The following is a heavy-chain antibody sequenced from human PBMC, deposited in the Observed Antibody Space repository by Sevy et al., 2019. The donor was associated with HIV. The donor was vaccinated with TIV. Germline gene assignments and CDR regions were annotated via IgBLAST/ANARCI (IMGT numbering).Heavy chain of an antibody. V-gene: IGHV1-2*02. J-gene: IGHJ6*02. CDR2: INPNSGGT. Sequence: ASVKVSCKASGYTFTGYYMHWVRQAPGQGLEWMGWINPNSGGTNYAQKFQGRVTMTRDTSISTAYMELSRLRSDDTAVYYCARGRAVMLSLVYYYGMDVWGQGTTVTVSS. CDR1: GYTFTGYY. CDR3: ARGRAVMLSLVYYYGMDV. D-gene: IGHD3-16*01.